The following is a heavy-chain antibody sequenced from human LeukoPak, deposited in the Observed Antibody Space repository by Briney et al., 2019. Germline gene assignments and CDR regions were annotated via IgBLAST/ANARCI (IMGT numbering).Heavy chain of an antibody. D-gene: IGHD3-3*01. CDR1: GGSISSGSYY. Sequence: PSETLSLTCTVSGGSISSGSYYWSRIRQPAGKGLEWIGRIYTSGSTNYNPSLKSRVTISVDTSKNQFSLKLSSVTAADTAVYYCARVLSDFWSGYSDAFDIWGQGTMVTVSS. V-gene: IGHV4-61*02. CDR2: IYTSGST. CDR3: ARVLSDFWSGYSDAFDI. J-gene: IGHJ3*02.